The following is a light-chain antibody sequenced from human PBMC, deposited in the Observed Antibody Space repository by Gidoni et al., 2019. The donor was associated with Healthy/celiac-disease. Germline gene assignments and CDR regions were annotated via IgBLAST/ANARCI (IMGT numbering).Light chain of an antibody. V-gene: IGKV3-20*01. Sequence: EIVFTQSPVTLSVSTGERATLSCRASQSVSSSYLPWYQQKPGQAPRLLLYGASSRATGIPDWCSGSGSGTDFTLIISRLEPEDFAVYYCQQYGSSILTFGGGTKVEIK. CDR3: QQYGSSILT. CDR1: QSVSSSY. CDR2: GAS. J-gene: IGKJ4*01.